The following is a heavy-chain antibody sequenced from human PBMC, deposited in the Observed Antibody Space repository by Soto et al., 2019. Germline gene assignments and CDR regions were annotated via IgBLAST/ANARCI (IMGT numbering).Heavy chain of an antibody. Sequence: ASVTVSCKASGYTFTSYGIHWVRQAPGQRLEWMGWINAANGDTKYSPKFHGRVTITRNTSASTAYMELSSLRSEDTAVYYCVRRHVSATGIDWFDPWGQGTLVTVSS. CDR1: GYTFTSYG. V-gene: IGHV1-3*01. D-gene: IGHD6-13*01. CDR3: VRRHVSATGIDWFDP. J-gene: IGHJ5*02. CDR2: INAANGDT.